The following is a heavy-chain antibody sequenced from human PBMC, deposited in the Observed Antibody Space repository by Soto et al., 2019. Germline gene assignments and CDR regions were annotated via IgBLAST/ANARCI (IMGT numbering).Heavy chain of an antibody. J-gene: IGHJ6*02. CDR3: ARHREMGIGGYGMDV. CDR2: IYYSGST. CDR1: GGSISSSSYY. D-gene: IGHD3-16*01. V-gene: IGHV4-39*01. Sequence: QLQLQESGPGLVKPSETLSLTCTVSGGSISSSSYYWGWIRQPPGKGLEWIGSIYYSGSTYYNPSLKSRVTMSVDTSKTTFSLKLSSVTAADTAVYYCARHREMGIGGYGMDVWGQGTTVTVSS.